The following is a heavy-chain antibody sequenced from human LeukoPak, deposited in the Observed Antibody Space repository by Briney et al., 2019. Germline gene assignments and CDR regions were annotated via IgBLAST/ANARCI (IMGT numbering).Heavy chain of an antibody. D-gene: IGHD2-15*01. CDR1: GGSISSSSYY. CDR3: ARLDIVVVVAAHNWFDP. CDR2: IYYSGST. Sequence: SETLSFTCTVSGGSISSSSYYWGWIRQPPGKGLEWIGSIYYSGSTYYNPSLKSRVTISVDTSKNQFSLKLSSVTAADTAVYYCARLDIVVVVAAHNWFDPWGQGTLVTVSS. J-gene: IGHJ5*02. V-gene: IGHV4-39*01.